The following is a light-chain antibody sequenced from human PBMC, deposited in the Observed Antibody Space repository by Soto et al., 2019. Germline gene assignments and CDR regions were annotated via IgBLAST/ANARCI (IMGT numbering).Light chain of an antibody. J-gene: IGLJ2*01. CDR3: QSYDSTLSGSV. CDR2: GNN. Sequence: SVLTQPPSVSGTPGQRVTISCTGSSSNIGARFEVNWYQQRPGTAPKLLVYGNNNRPSGVPDRFSGSKSGTSASLAITGLQAEDEADYYCQSYDSTLSGSVFGGGTKLTVL. V-gene: IGLV1-40*01. CDR1: SSNIGARFE.